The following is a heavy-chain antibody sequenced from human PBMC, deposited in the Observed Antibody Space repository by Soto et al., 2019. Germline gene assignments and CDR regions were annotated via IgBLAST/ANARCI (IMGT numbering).Heavy chain of an antibody. D-gene: IGHD6-6*01. Sequence: GGSLRLSWVVSGFTFSSSWMHWVRQAPGKGLVWVSHINSDGTGTGYADSVKGRFTISRDNAKNTLYLQMNSLRAEDTAVYYCARDRHYSLDVWGQGTTVTVSS. J-gene: IGHJ6*02. CDR2: INSDGTGT. V-gene: IGHV3-74*01. CDR1: GFTFSSSW. CDR3: ARDRHYSLDV.